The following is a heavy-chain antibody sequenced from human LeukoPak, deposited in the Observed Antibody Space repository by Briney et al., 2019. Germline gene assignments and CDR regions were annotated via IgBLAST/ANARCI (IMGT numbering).Heavy chain of an antibody. CDR2: INHRGST. Sequence: SETLSLTCAVYGGSFSGYYWSWIRQPPGKGLEWIGEINHRGSTNYNPSLKSRVTISVDTSKNQFSLKLSSVTAADTAMYYCAKSGGYGLIDYWGQGTLVTVSS. D-gene: IGHD1-26*01. CDR3: AKSGGYGLIDY. V-gene: IGHV4-34*01. CDR1: GGSFSGYY. J-gene: IGHJ4*02.